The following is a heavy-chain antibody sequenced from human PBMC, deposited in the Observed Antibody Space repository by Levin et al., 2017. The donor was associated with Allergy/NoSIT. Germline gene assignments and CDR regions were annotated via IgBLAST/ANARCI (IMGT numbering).Heavy chain of an antibody. V-gene: IGHV5-51*01. CDR2: IYPGDSDT. D-gene: IGHD6-13*01. Sequence: PVASVKVSCKGSGYSFTSYWIGWVRQMPGKGLEWMGIIYPGDSDTRYSPSFQGQVTISADKSISTAYLQWSSLKASDTAMYYCARSSSSWYRASFDYWGQGTLVTVSS. CDR1: GYSFTSYW. J-gene: IGHJ4*02. CDR3: ARSSSSWYRASFDY.